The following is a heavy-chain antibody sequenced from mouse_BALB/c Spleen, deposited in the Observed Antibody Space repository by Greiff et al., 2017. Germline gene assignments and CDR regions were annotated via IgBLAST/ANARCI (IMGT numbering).Heavy chain of an antibody. J-gene: IGHJ2*01. Sequence: VQLQQSGTVLARPGASVKMSCKASGYTFTSYWMHWVKQRPGQGLEWIGAIYPGNSDTSYNQKFKGKAKLTAVTSTSTAYMELSSLTNEDSAVYYCTRKRVYYGSSYFDYWGQGTTLTVSS. V-gene: IGHV1-5*01. CDR1: GYTFTSYW. CDR2: IYPGNSDT. CDR3: TRKRVYYGSSYFDY. D-gene: IGHD1-1*01.